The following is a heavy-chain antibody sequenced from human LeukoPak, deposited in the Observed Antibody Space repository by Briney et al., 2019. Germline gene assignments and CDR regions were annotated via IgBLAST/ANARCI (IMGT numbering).Heavy chain of an antibody. Sequence: GGSLRLSCAASGFTFSDYGMSWVRQAPGKGLKWVSTISDGGTITYYADSVKGRFTISRDNSKNTLFLQMSSLRAEDTAVYYCAVQRTLWQQVLDHWGQGTLVTVSS. J-gene: IGHJ4*02. V-gene: IGHV3-23*01. CDR1: GFTFSDYG. D-gene: IGHD6-13*01. CDR2: ISDGGTIT. CDR3: AVQRTLWQQVLDH.